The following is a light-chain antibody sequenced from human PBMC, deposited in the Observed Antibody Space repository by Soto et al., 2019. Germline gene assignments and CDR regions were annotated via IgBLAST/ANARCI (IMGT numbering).Light chain of an antibody. CDR1: QTISNY. Sequence: DIQMTQSPSSLSASVGDRVTITCRASQTISNYLAWYQQKPGEAPDLLIYSASTLHSGVPARFSGSGSETDFSLTIRALQPEDFATYYCQQLNRYPMTFGGGTKVDIK. V-gene: IGKV1-9*01. J-gene: IGKJ4*01. CDR3: QQLNRYPMT. CDR2: SAS.